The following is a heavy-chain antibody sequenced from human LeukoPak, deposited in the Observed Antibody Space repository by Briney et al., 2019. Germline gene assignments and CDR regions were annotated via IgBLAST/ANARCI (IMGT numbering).Heavy chain of an antibody. CDR3: AKPHSYDSSGYYYRGADY. V-gene: IGHV3-23*01. CDR2: ISGSGGGT. Sequence: PGGSLRLSCAASGFTFSSYAMSWVRQAPGKGLEGVSAISGSGGGTYYADSVKGRFTISRDNSKNTLYLQMNSLRAEDTAVYYCAKPHSYDSSGYYYRGADYWGQGTLVTVSS. CDR1: GFTFSSYA. D-gene: IGHD3-22*01. J-gene: IGHJ4*02.